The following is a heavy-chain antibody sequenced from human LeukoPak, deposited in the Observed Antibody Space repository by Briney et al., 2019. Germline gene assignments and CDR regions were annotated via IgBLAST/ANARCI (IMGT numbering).Heavy chain of an antibody. CDR2: IRQDGSDK. Sequence: GGSLRLSCAASGFTFSGYWMSWVRQAPGKGLEWVANIRQDGSDKYYVSSVKGRFTISRDNAKNSLFLQMNSLRAEDTAVYFCTTDSGGGRPFDYWGQGTLVIVSS. J-gene: IGHJ4*02. V-gene: IGHV3-7*01. CDR3: TTDSGGGRPFDY. CDR1: GFTFSGYW. D-gene: IGHD6-6*01.